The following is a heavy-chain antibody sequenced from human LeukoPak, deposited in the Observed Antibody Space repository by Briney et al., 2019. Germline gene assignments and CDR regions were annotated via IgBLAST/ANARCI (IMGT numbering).Heavy chain of an antibody. V-gene: IGHV3-73*01. CDR1: GFTFSGSA. Sequence: GGSLRLSCAASGFTFSGSAMHWVRQASGKGLEWVGRIRSKTNNYATEYAVSVKGRFIISRDDSKNTVFLQMNSLRAEDTAVYYCAKGGNKYCSSSSCYLDYWGQGTLVTVSS. D-gene: IGHD2-2*01. CDR3: AKGGNKYCSSSSCYLDY. CDR2: IRSKTNNYAT. J-gene: IGHJ4*02.